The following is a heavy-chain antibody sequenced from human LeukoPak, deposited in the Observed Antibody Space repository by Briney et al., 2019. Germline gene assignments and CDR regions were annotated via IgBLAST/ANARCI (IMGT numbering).Heavy chain of an antibody. CDR2: ISAYNGNR. Sequence: GASVTVSCKASVYTFTSYDISWVRQAPGQGREWMGWISAYNGNRNYAQKFQGRVTMTTDTSTSTAYMELRSLRSDDTAVYYCARYSNENCGGDCYYFDYWGQGTLVTVSS. V-gene: IGHV1-18*01. D-gene: IGHD2-21*01. CDR3: ARYSNENCGGDCYYFDY. CDR1: VYTFTSYD. J-gene: IGHJ4*02.